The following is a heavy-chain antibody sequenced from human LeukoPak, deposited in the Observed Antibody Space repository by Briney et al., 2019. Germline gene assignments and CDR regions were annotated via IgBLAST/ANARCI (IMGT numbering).Heavy chain of an antibody. CDR1: QFTFSSYS. CDR2: VSSGSSTV. V-gene: IGHV3-48*01. Sequence: QTGGSLRFSCAASQFTFSSYSMNWVRQAPGKGMEWVSYVSSGSSTVYYSDSVKGRFTISRDNVKNSLFLQMNSLRAEDTAIYYCVRGGSYWGSYWFDPWGQGTLVTVSS. J-gene: IGHJ5*02. CDR3: VRGGSYWGSYWFDP. D-gene: IGHD1-26*01.